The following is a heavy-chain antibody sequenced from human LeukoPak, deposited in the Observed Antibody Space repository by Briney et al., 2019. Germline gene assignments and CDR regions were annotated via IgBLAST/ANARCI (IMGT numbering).Heavy chain of an antibody. Sequence: SETLSLTCAVYGGSFSGYYWSWIRQPPGKGLEWIGEINHSGSTNYNPSLKSRVTISVDTSKNQFSLKLSSVTAADTAVYYCARREGIAVAGTMATSPKFDYWGQGTLVTVSS. CDR1: GGSFSGYY. CDR3: ARREGIAVAGTMATSPKFDY. V-gene: IGHV4-34*01. J-gene: IGHJ4*02. CDR2: INHSGST. D-gene: IGHD6-19*01.